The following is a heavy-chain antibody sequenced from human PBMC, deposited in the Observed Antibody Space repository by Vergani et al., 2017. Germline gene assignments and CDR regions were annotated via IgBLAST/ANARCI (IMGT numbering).Heavy chain of an antibody. CDR3: AKDLEGSGSYSSIDY. V-gene: IGHV4-59*01. D-gene: IGHD3-10*01. CDR2: IYYSGST. Sequence: QVQLQESGPGLVKPSETLSLTCTVSGGSISSYYWSWIRQPPGKGLEWIGYIYYSGSTNYNPSLKSRVTISVDTSKNQFSLKLSSVTAADTAVYYCAKDLEGSGSYSSIDYWGQGTLVTVSS. J-gene: IGHJ4*02. CDR1: GGSISSYY.